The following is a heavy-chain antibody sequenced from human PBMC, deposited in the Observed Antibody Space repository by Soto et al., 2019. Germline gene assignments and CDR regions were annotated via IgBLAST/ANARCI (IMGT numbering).Heavy chain of an antibody. CDR3: ARPPFPGCINGVCYPCDH. CDR1: GYTFTHYY. D-gene: IGHD2-8*01. CDR2: INPSGGST. V-gene: IGHV1-46*01. J-gene: IGHJ4*02. Sequence: QVQLVQSGAEVKKPGASVKVSCKASGYTFTHYYIHWVRQAPGQGLEWMGMINPSGGSTDYVQKSQGRVTMTTDTSTTTVYMELSSLRSDDTAVYYCARPPFPGCINGVCYPCDHWGQGTLVTVSS.